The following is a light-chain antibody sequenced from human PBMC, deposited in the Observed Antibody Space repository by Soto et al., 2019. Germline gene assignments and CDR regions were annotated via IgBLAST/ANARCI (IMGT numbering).Light chain of an antibody. CDR1: QSISDT. J-gene: IGKJ1*01. Sequence: EIVLTQSTATLSVSPSARATLSCRASQSISDTLAWYQQKPGQAPRLLIYSASRRATGFPARFSGSGSGTDFTLTISSLQSEDFAVYYCQQYNNWPWTFGQGTKVDIK. CDR3: QQYNNWPWT. CDR2: SAS. V-gene: IGKV3-15*01.